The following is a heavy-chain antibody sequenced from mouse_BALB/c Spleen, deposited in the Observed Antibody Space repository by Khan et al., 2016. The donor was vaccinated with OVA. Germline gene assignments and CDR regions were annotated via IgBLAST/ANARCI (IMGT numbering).Heavy chain of an antibody. D-gene: IGHD1-1*01. CDR1: GFSLSSNG. Sequence: QVQLKQSGPGLVAPSQSLSITCTVSGFSLSSNGVSWVRQPPGKGLEWLGVIWGDGSTNYHSTLKSKLIISKDNSKSQVFLKLNSLQTDDTATYYCAKFTPDYYSMDYWGQGTSGTVSS. J-gene: IGHJ4*01. V-gene: IGHV2-3*01. CDR3: AKFTPDYYSMDY. CDR2: IWGDGST.